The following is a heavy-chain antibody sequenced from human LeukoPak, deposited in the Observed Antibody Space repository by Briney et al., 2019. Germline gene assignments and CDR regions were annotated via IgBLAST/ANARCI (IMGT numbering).Heavy chain of an antibody. V-gene: IGHV4-61*01. CDR2: IYYSGRT. Sequence: SETLSLTCTVSGGSVSSGTYYWSWIRQPPGKGLEWIGYIYYSGRTNYSPSLKSRVTISVDTSKNQFSLKLSSVTAADTAVYYCARHVSVSSSQGHFDLWGRGTLVTVSS. D-gene: IGHD2-2*01. CDR3: ARHVSVSSSQGHFDL. J-gene: IGHJ2*01. CDR1: GGSVSSGTYY.